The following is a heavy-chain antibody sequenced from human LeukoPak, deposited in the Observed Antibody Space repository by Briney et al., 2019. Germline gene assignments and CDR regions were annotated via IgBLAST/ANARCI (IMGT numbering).Heavy chain of an antibody. Sequence: GGSLRLSCATSGLTFSSYAMTWVRQAPGKGLEWVSGISSSGGSTDYADSVKGRFTISRDNSKNTLYLQMNSLRAEDTAVYYCAKVGKQWLVRDLWGQGTLVTVSS. CDR2: ISSSGGST. D-gene: IGHD6-19*01. V-gene: IGHV3-23*01. CDR1: GLTFSSYA. J-gene: IGHJ4*02. CDR3: AKVGKQWLVRDL.